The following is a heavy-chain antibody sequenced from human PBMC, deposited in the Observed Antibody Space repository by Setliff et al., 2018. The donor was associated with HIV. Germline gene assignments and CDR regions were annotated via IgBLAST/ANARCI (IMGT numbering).Heavy chain of an antibody. CDR1: EFIFSNYW. D-gene: IGHD3-22*01. Sequence: GGSLRLSCVASEFIFSNYWMTWVRQAPGKGLEWVSVIGSDNGGIQYADSVKGRFTISRDNSNKRLYLQMNSLRVEDTATYYCAKYQDSSPIRCFDLWGRGTLVTVSS. V-gene: IGHV3-23*01. CDR3: AKYQDSSPIRCFDL. J-gene: IGHJ2*01. CDR2: IGSDNGGI.